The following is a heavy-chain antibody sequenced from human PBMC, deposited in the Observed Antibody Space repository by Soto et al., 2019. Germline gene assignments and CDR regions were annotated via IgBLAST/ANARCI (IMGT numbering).Heavy chain of an antibody. V-gene: IGHV3-23*01. CDR2: FGTSANNT. CDR1: GFTFSSSV. J-gene: IGHJ3*02. CDR3: AKARRLLKRGGVFDI. Sequence: EEQLLESGGGLVQPGGSLRISCVASGFTFSSSVMNWVRQAPGKGLEWVSTFGTSANNTYYADSVRGRFTISRDNSKNTLYLQMNSLRVDDTAVYYSAKARRLLKRGGVFDIWGQGTMVTVSS. D-gene: IGHD2-15*01.